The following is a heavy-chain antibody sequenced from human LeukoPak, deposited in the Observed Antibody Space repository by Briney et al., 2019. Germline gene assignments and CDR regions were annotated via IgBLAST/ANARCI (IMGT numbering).Heavy chain of an antibody. Sequence: GGSLGLSCAASGFTFSSYWMHWVRQAPGKGLVWVSRIDSDGSSTTYADSVKGRFTISRDSAKNTLYLQMNSLRAEDTAVYYCARPPYSSGSFDLWGRGTLVTVSS. V-gene: IGHV3-74*01. CDR1: GFTFSSYW. CDR3: ARPPYSSGSFDL. J-gene: IGHJ2*01. CDR2: IDSDGSST. D-gene: IGHD6-19*01.